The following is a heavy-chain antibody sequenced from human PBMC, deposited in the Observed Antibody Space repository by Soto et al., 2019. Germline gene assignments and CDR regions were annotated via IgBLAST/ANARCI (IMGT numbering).Heavy chain of an antibody. V-gene: IGHV4-4*07. CDR2: IYTSGST. CDR1: GGSISSYY. J-gene: IGHJ4*02. Sequence: PSETLSLTCTVSGGSISSYYLSWIRQPAGKGLEWIGRIYTSGSTNYNPSLKSRVTMSVDTSKNQFSLRLSSVTAADTAVYYCAREGDTGYSSGWYSVGYWGQGTLVTVSS. CDR3: AREGDTGYSSGWYSVGY. D-gene: IGHD6-19*01.